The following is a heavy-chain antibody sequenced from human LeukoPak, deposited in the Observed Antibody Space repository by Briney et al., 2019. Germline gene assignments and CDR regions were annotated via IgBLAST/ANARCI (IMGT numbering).Heavy chain of an antibody. Sequence: GGSLRLSCAASGFTFSGSAMHWVRRASGKGLEWVGRIRSKANSYATAYAASVKGRFTISRDDSKNTAYLQMNSLKTEDTAVYYCTSCSSTSCSLTPEYWGQGTLVTVSS. D-gene: IGHD2-2*01. J-gene: IGHJ4*02. CDR3: TSCSSTSCSLTPEY. CDR2: IRSKANSYAT. CDR1: GFTFSGSA. V-gene: IGHV3-73*01.